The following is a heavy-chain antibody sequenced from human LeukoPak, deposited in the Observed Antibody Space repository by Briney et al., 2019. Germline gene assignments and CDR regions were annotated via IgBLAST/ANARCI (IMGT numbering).Heavy chain of an antibody. D-gene: IGHD3/OR15-3a*01. V-gene: IGHV4-34*01. CDR3: ARVQRDWLLRPFDY. Sequence: ASETLSLTCAVYGGSFSGYYWSWIRQPPGKGLEWIGEINHSGSTNYNPSLKSRVTISVDTSKNQFSLKLSSVTAADTAVYYCARVQRDWLLRPFDYWGQGTLVTVSS. CDR1: GGSFSGYY. J-gene: IGHJ4*02. CDR2: INHSGST.